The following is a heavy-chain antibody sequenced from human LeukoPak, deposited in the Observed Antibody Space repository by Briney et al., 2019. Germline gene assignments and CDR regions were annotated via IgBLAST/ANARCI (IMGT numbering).Heavy chain of an antibody. CDR2: IRSKAHGGTT. CDR3: TRAGRYCSGGSCYSFY. J-gene: IGHJ4*02. Sequence: KPGRSLRLSCTASGFTFGDYAMSWFRQAPGEGLGWVGFIRSKAHGGTTEYAASVKGRFTISRDDSKSIAYLQMDSLKTEDTAVYYCTRAGRYCSGGSCYSFYWGQGTLVTVSS. D-gene: IGHD2-15*01. V-gene: IGHV3-49*05. CDR1: GFTFGDYA.